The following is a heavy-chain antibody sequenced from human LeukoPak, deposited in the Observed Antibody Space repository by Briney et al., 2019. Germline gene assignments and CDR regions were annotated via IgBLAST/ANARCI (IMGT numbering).Heavy chain of an antibody. CDR3: ARGETFYYYHALDV. V-gene: IGHV3-74*01. CDR1: GFTFSSYW. CDR2: INSDGSTP. D-gene: IGHD3-16*01. J-gene: IGHJ6*02. Sequence: GGSLRLSCAASGFTFSSYWVHWVRQAPGKGLVWVSRINSDGSTPDYADSVKGRFTISRDNAKNTLYLEMNSLRAEDTAVYYCARGETFYYYHALDVWAKGPRSPSP.